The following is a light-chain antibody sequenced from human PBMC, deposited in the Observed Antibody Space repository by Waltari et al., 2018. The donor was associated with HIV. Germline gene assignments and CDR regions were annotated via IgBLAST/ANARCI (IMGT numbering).Light chain of an antibody. CDR3: SSYAGSNNLV. Sequence: SCTGTSSDVGGYNYVSWYQQHPGKAPKLMIYEVSKRPSGVPDRFSGSKSGNTASLTVSGLQAEDEADYYCSSYAGSNNLVFGGGTKLTVL. CDR1: SSDVGGYNY. J-gene: IGLJ2*01. CDR2: EVS. V-gene: IGLV2-8*01.